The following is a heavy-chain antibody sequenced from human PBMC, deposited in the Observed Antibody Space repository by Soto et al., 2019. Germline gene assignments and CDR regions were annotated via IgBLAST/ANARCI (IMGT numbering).Heavy chain of an antibody. V-gene: IGHV3-30*18. D-gene: IGHD4-4*01. J-gene: IGHJ6*02. CDR3: AKDGATEGGMDV. CDR2: ISYEGSNK. Sequence: GGSLRLSCAASGFTFSSYGMHWVRQAPGKGLEWVAVISYEGSNKYYADSVKGRFTISRDNSKNTLYLQMNSLRAEDTAVYYCAKDGATEGGMDVWGQGTTVTVSS. CDR1: GFTFSSYG.